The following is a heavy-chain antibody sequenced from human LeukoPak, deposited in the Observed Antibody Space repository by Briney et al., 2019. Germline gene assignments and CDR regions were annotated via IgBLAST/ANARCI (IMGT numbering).Heavy chain of an antibody. D-gene: IGHD1-14*01. V-gene: IGHV1-46*01. CDR2: IIPSGGTT. CDR1: GYTFTSYY. Sequence: GASVTVSCKASGYTFTSYYMHWVRQAPGQGLEWMGIIIPSGGTTSYAQKFQGRVTMTRDTSTSTVYMELSSLRSEDTAVYYCARRRFGIDALDIWGQGTMVTVSP. J-gene: IGHJ3*02. CDR3: ARRRFGIDALDI.